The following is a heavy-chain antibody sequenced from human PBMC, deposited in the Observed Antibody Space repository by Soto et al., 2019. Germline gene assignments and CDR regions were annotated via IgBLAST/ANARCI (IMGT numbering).Heavy chain of an antibody. D-gene: IGHD4-17*01. CDR1: GFTFSSYS. Sequence: EVQLVESGGGLVQPGGSLRLSCAASGFTFSSYSMNWVRQAPGKGLEWVSYISSSSSTIYYADSVKGRFTISRDNVKNSLYLQMNSLRAEDTAVYYCASRVPDYGDTIDYWGQGTLVTVSS. CDR3: ASRVPDYGDTIDY. CDR2: ISSSSSTI. J-gene: IGHJ4*02. V-gene: IGHV3-48*01.